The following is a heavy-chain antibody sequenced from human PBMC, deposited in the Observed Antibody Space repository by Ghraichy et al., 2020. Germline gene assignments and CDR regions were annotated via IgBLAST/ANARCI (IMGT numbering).Heavy chain of an antibody. Sequence: VGSLRLSCVASGFIFNNYWMTWVRQAPGKGLQWVANIKPDGSGQYYLDSLKGRFTISRDNAKNTLYLQMDGLRAEDTAVYYCARSGGYGWDSWGQGKQVTVSS. V-gene: IGHV3-7*03. CDR3: ARSGGYGWDS. CDR1: GFIFNNYW. D-gene: IGHD5-12*01. J-gene: IGHJ4*02. CDR2: IKPDGSGQ.